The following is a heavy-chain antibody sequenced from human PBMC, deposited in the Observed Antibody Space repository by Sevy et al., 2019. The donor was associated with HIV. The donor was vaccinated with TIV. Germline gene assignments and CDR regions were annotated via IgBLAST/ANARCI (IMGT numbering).Heavy chain of an antibody. CDR1: GFTFSKYS. J-gene: IGHJ4*02. Sequence: GGSLRLSCAASGFTFSKYSMSWVRQPPGKGLEWVSTLSFGCGEINYADSVKGRFTISRNNSKCSVYLQMNNLRPEDTAVHYCAREGCTKPHDYWGQGTLVTVSS. V-gene: IGHV3-23*01. CDR3: AREGCTKPHDY. D-gene: IGHD2-8*01. CDR2: LSFGCGEI.